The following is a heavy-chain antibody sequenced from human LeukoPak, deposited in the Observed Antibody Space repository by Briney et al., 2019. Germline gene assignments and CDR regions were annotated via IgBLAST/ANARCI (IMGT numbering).Heavy chain of an antibody. Sequence: GESLKISCAASGFTFSSYWMSWVRQAPGKGLEWVANIKQDGSEKYYVDSVKGRFTISRDNAKNSLYLQMNSLRAEDTAVYYCARGRIRGTYGYWGQGTLVTVSS. D-gene: IGHD3-10*01. V-gene: IGHV3-7*01. CDR3: ARGRIRGTYGY. CDR2: IKQDGSEK. CDR1: GFTFSSYW. J-gene: IGHJ4*02.